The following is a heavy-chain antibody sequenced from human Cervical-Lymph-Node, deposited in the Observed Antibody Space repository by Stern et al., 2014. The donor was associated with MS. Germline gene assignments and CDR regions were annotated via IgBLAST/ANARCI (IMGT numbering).Heavy chain of an antibody. CDR3: ARAATVTTQY. CDR1: GFTFSSYW. Sequence: VQLVESGGGLVQPGGSLRLSCAASGFTFSSYWMHWVRHAPGKGLGWVSRINSEGSSTSYADSVKGRFPIPRDNAKSTVYRQMNSLRAEDTAVYYCARAATVTTQYWGQGTLGTFSS. CDR2: INSEGSST. V-gene: IGHV3-74*02. D-gene: IGHD4-17*01. J-gene: IGHJ4*02.